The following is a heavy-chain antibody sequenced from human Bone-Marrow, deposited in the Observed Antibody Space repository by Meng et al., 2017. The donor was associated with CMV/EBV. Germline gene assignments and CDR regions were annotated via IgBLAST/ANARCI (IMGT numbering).Heavy chain of an antibody. V-gene: IGHV1-69*05. Sequence: SVKVSCKASGYTFTGYYMHWVRQAPGQGLEWMGGIIPIFGTANYAQKFQGRVTITTDESTSTAYMELSSLRSEDTAVYYCARAVAGTYYFDYWGQGTLVTVSS. CDR3: ARAVAGTYYFDY. CDR2: IIPIFGTA. D-gene: IGHD6-19*01. J-gene: IGHJ4*02. CDR1: GYTFTGYY.